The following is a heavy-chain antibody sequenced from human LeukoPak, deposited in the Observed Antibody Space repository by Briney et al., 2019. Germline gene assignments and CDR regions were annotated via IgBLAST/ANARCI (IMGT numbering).Heavy chain of an antibody. J-gene: IGHJ4*02. CDR2: IYTSGST. V-gene: IGHV4-4*07. Sequence: SETLSLTCTVSGGSISSYYWSWIRQPAGKGLEWIGRIYTSGSTNYNPSLKSRVTMSVDTSKNQFSLKLSSVTAADTAVYYCARGPRVSTQIAATGILDYWSQGTLVTVSS. D-gene: IGHD6-13*01. CDR3: ARGPRVSTQIAATGILDY. CDR1: GGSISSYY.